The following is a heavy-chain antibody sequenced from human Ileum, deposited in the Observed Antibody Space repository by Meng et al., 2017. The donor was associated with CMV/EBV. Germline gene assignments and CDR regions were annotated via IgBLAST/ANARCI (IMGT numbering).Heavy chain of an antibody. J-gene: IGHJ4*02. CDR2: INSDASGT. D-gene: IGHD1-1*01. Sequence: LSLTCAASEFTLSSYWMHWVRQAPGRGLMWVSRINSDASGTTYADSVKGRFTISRDNAKNTLYLQMNSLRAEDTAVYYCARGNAHAFDYWGQGALVTVSS. CDR1: EFTLSSYW. V-gene: IGHV3-74*03. CDR3: ARGNAHAFDY.